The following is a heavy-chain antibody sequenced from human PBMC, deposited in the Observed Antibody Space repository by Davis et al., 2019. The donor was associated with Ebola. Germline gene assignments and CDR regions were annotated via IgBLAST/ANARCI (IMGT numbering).Heavy chain of an antibody. J-gene: IGHJ6*03. CDR3: TRHPFGVTAARHLNYYYYMDG. V-gene: IGHV3-73*01. CDR2: IRSKANNYAT. CDR1: GFTFSGSA. D-gene: IGHD2-2*01. Sequence: GGSLRLSCAASGFTFSGSALHWVRQASGKGLEWVGRIRSKANNYATAYAASVKGRFTISRDDSKDTAYLQMTSLKNEDTAVYYCTRHPFGVTAARHLNYYYYMDGWGKGTTVTVSS.